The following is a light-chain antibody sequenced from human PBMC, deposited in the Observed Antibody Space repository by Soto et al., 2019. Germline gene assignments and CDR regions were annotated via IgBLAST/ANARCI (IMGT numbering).Light chain of an antibody. Sequence: QSVLTQPPSVSGAPGQRVTISCTGSSSNIGAGYDVHWYQQLPGTAPKLLIYGNSNRPSGVPDRFSGSKSGTSASLAITGLQAEDEADHYCQSYDSSLSGSNVFGTGT. CDR3: QSYDSSLSGSNV. CDR1: SSNIGAGYD. V-gene: IGLV1-40*01. J-gene: IGLJ1*01. CDR2: GNS.